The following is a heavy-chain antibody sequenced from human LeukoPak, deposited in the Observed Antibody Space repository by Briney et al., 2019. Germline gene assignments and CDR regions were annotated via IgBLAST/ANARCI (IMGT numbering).Heavy chain of an antibody. J-gene: IGHJ4*02. CDR3: ARDPGWGALDY. D-gene: IGHD3-16*01. Sequence: GGSLRLSCAASGFSFSTTWMTWVRQTPEKGLELVSNINIDGSQRYHAFSVEGRFTISRDNVKNTLYLQMNSLRVEDTAVYYCARDPGWGALDYWGQGALVIVSS. V-gene: IGHV3-7*03. CDR2: INIDGSQR. CDR1: GFSFSTTW.